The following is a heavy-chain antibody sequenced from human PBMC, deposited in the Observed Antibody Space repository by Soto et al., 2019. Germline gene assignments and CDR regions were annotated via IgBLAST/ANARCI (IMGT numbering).Heavy chain of an antibody. CDR1: GGSIGSYY. J-gene: IGHJ6*02. V-gene: IGHV4-59*01. D-gene: IGHD2-21*01. Sequence: QVQLQESGPGLVKPSETLSLTCTVSGGSIGSYYWSWLRQPPGKGLEWIGHIYYSGSTKYSPSLKSRVTISVDTSKNQFSLKLNSVNAADTAVYYCARGDGCGGNCFYGMDVWGQGTTVTVSS. CDR3: ARGDGCGGNCFYGMDV. CDR2: IYYSGST.